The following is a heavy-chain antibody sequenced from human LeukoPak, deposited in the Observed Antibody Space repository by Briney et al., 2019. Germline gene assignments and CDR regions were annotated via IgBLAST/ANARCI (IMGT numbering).Heavy chain of an antibody. CDR3: ARVRDYSYFDY. V-gene: IGHV1-8*03. CDR1: GYTFTSYD. CDR2: MNPNSGNT. Sequence: ASVKVSCKASGYTFTSYDINWVRQATGQGLEWMGWMNPNSGNTGYAQKFQGRVTITRNTSISTAYMELSSLRSEDTAVYYCARVRDYSYFDYWGQGTLVTVSS. D-gene: IGHD4-11*01. J-gene: IGHJ4*02.